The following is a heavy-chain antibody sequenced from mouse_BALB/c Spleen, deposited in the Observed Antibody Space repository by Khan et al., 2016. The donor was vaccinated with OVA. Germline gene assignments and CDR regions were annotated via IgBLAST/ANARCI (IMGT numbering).Heavy chain of an antibody. CDR1: GYSFTDYL. V-gene: IGHV1-5*01. J-gene: IGHJ3*01. D-gene: IGHD1-3*01. CDR2: IFPGNSDT. Sequence: EVQLQESGTVLARPGASVKMSCKASGYSFTDYLIHWVKQRPGQGLEWIGDIFPGNSDTTYNQKFRDKAKLTADTSASAAYLELSSLTNEDSAVYYCTRGGYSSVAYWGQGTLVTVSA. CDR3: TRGGYSSVAY.